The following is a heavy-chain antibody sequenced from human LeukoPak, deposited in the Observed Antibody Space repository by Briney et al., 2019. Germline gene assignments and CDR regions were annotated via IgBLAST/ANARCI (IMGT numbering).Heavy chain of an antibody. Sequence: SETLSLTCTVSGYSISSGYYWGWIRQPPGKGLEWIGSIYYSGSTYYNPSLKSRVTISVDTSKNQFSLKLSSVTAADTAVYYCARDFQPGYAFDIWGQGTMVTASS. D-gene: IGHD2-2*01. CDR2: IYYSGST. CDR1: GYSISSGYY. J-gene: IGHJ3*02. V-gene: IGHV4-38-2*02. CDR3: ARDFQPGYAFDI.